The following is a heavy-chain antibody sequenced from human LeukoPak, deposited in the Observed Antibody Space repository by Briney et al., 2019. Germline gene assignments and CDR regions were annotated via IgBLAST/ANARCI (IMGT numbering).Heavy chain of an antibody. D-gene: IGHD5-12*01. Sequence: GRSLRLSCAASGFTFSSYGMRWVRQAPGKGLEWVAVIWYDGSNKYYADSVKGRFTIYRNNSKNPLYLQMNSLRAEDTAVYYCARDKAVPWGYDNYYYYGMDVWGQGTTVTVSS. CDR1: GFTFSSYG. V-gene: IGHV3-33*01. J-gene: IGHJ6*02. CDR2: IWYDGSNK. CDR3: ARDKAVPWGYDNYYYYGMDV.